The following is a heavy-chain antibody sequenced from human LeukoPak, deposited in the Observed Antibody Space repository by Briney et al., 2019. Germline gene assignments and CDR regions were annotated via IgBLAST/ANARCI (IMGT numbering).Heavy chain of an antibody. CDR1: GFTFSSYA. Sequence: PGGSPRLSCAASGFTFSSYAMSWVRQAPGKGLEWVSAISGSGGSTYSADSVKGRFTISRDNSKNTLYLQMNSLRAEDTAVYYCAIETPYSSSWPDYYYYGMDVWGQGTTVTVSS. D-gene: IGHD6-13*01. CDR2: ISGSGGST. CDR3: AIETPYSSSWPDYYYYGMDV. V-gene: IGHV3-23*01. J-gene: IGHJ6*02.